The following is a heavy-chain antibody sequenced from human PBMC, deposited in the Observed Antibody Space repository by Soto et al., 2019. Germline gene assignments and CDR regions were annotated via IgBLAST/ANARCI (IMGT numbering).Heavy chain of an antibody. CDR3: VRIRSRSSWYSFDY. CDR2: IDGGNGNT. Sequence: QVQLMQSGVEVKKPGASVKVSCKASGYTFTNYAIHWVRQAPGQRLEWMGWIDGGNGNTKYSQKFQGRVTITRDTSASTAYMELSSLRSEDTAVYYCVRIRSRSSWYSFDYWGQGTLVTVSS. V-gene: IGHV1-3*01. CDR1: GYTFTNYA. D-gene: IGHD6-13*01. J-gene: IGHJ4*02.